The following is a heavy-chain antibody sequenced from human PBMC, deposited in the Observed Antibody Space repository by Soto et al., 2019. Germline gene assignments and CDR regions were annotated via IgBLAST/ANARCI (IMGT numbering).Heavy chain of an antibody. V-gene: IGHV3-30*18. Sequence: QVQLVESGGGVIQPGRSLRLSCAASGFTFSSYGMHWVRQAPGKGLEWVAVISYDGSNKYYADSVKGRFTISRDNSKNKLYLQMNSLRAEDTAVYYCAKGKLPFLAYGDFPGGYWGQGTLVTVSS. CDR2: ISYDGSNK. CDR1: GFTFSSYG. CDR3: AKGKLPFLAYGDFPGGY. D-gene: IGHD4-17*01. J-gene: IGHJ4*02.